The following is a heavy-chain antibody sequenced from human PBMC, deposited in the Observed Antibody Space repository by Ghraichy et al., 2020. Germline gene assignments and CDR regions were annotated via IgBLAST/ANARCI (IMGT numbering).Heavy chain of an antibody. CDR2: ISSSGSTI. J-gene: IGHJ6*02. CDR3: ARPSCGGDCYGFPRYGMDV. Sequence: GGSLRLSCAASGFTFSDYYMSWIRQAPGKGLEWVSYISSSGSTIYYADSVKGRFTISRDNAKNSLYLQMNSLRAEDTAVYYCARPSCGGDCYGFPRYGMDVWGQGTTVTVSS. V-gene: IGHV3-11*01. CDR1: GFTFSDYY. D-gene: IGHD2-21*02.